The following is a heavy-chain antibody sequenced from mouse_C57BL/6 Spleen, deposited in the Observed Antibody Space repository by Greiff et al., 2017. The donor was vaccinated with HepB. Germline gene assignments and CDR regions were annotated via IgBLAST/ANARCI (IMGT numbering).Heavy chain of an antibody. CDR1: GFSLTSYG. CDR2: IWRGGST. CDR3: AKSDDYPYYFDY. Sequence: VQVVESGPGLVQPSQSLSITCTVSGFSLTSYGVHWVRQSPGKGLEWLGVIWRGGSTDYNAAFMSRLSITKDNSKSQVFFKMNSLQADDTAIYYCAKSDDYPYYFDYWGQGTTLTVSS. V-gene: IGHV2-5*01. D-gene: IGHD2-4*01. J-gene: IGHJ2*01.